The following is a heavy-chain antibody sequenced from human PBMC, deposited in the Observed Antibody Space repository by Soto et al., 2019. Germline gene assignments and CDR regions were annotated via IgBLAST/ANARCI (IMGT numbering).Heavy chain of an antibody. CDR3: ARDLVRAATTSRYYCYGMDV. CDR2: IIPIFGTA. J-gene: IGHJ6*02. CDR1: GGTFSSYA. D-gene: IGHD2-15*01. V-gene: IGHV1-69*06. Sequence: QVQLVQSGAEVKKPGSSVKVSCKASGGTFSSYAISWVRQAPGQGLEWMGGIIPIFGTANYAQKFQGRVTINADTSTRTADKELSRLRSEDTAVYYGARDLVRAATTSRYYCYGMDVLGQGTTVTVAS.